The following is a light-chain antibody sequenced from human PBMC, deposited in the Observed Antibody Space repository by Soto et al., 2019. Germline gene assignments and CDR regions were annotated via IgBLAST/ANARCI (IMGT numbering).Light chain of an antibody. CDR3: CSYAVSSTLL. V-gene: IGLV2-23*01. Sequence: QSVLTQPASVSGSPGQSITISCTGTSSDVGSYNLVSWYQQHPGKAPKLMIYEDNRRPSGVSNRFSGSKSGNTASLTISGLQAEDEADYYCCSYAVSSTLLFGGGTKVTVL. CDR2: EDN. J-gene: IGLJ2*01. CDR1: SSDVGSYNL.